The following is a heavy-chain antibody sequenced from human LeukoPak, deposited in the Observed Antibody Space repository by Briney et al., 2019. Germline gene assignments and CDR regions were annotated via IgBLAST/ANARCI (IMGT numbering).Heavy chain of an antibody. CDR1: GGSFSGYY. J-gene: IGHJ6*02. CDR2: ISHSGST. CDR3: ARGHIVVVPAARYYYYYGMDV. V-gene: IGHV4-34*01. Sequence: SETLSLTCAVYGGSFSGYYWSWIRQPPGKGLEWIGEISHSGSTNYNPSLKSRVTISVDTSKNQFSLKLSSVTAADTAVYYCARGHIVVVPAARYYYYYGMDVWGQGTTVTVSS. D-gene: IGHD2-2*01.